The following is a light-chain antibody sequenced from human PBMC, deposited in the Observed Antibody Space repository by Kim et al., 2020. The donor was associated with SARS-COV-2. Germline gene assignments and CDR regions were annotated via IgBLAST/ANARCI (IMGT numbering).Light chain of an antibody. CDR2: DVR. Sequence: GQSITISCTGTSSDIGNSNAVSWYQQHPGKAPRLIICDVRDRPSGVSTRFSGSKSGNMASLTISGLQSDDEADYYCCSTSNSLDYIFGTGTKVTVL. J-gene: IGLJ1*01. CDR3: CSTSNSLDYI. V-gene: IGLV2-14*03. CDR1: SSDIGNSNA.